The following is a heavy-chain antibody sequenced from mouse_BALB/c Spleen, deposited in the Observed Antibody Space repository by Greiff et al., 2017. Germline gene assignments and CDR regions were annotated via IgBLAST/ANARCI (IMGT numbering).Heavy chain of an antibody. Sequence: QVQLQQSGPGLVQPSQSLSITCTVSGFSLTSYGVHWVRQSPGKGLEWLGVIWSGGSTDYNAAFISRLSISKDNSKSQVFFKMNSLQADDTAIYYCARKDYYGYYFDVWGAGTTVTVSS. V-gene: IGHV2-4-1*01. J-gene: IGHJ1*01. CDR2: IWSGGST. CDR3: ARKDYYGYYFDV. D-gene: IGHD1-2*01. CDR1: GFSLTSYG.